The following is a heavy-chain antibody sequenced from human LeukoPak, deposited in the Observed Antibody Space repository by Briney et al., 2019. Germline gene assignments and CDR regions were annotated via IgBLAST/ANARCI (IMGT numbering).Heavy chain of an antibody. Sequence: GGSLRLSCAASGFTFSSYEMNWVRQAPDKGLVWVSRINSDGSTTSYADSVKGRFTISRDNAKNTLYLQMNSLRAEDTAVYYCARDVGDAFDIWGQGTMVTVSS. D-gene: IGHD1-26*01. CDR1: GFTFSSYE. CDR3: ARDVGDAFDI. V-gene: IGHV3-74*01. CDR2: INSDGSTT. J-gene: IGHJ3*02.